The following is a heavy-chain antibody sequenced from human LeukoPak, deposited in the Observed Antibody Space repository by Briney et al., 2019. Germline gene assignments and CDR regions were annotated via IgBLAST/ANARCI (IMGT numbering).Heavy chain of an antibody. CDR3: ARGGYTTGFDY. Sequence: GGSLRLSCAASGFTFSSYAMQWVRQAPGKGLEWVALISYDGNNKYYADSVKGRFTISRDNSKNTLYLQMNSLRAEDTAVYYCARGGYTTGFDYWGQGTLVTVSS. J-gene: IGHJ4*02. D-gene: IGHD2-2*02. CDR1: GFTFSSYA. V-gene: IGHV3-30*14. CDR2: ISYDGNNK.